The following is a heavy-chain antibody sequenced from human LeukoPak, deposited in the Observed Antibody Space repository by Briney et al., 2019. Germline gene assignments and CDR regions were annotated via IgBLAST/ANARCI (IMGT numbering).Heavy chain of an antibody. CDR3: ATLSDRNFYYSYGLDV. CDR1: GFTVSSND. CDR2: IGRYGVTT. J-gene: IGHJ6*02. V-gene: IGHV3-48*03. D-gene: IGHD1-14*01. Sequence: GGSLRLSCAASGFTVSSNDMSWVRQAPGKGLEWVAYIGRYGVTTYYADSVKGRFTISGDNAKNSLNLQMNSLRAEDTAVYYCATLSDRNFYYSYGLDVWGQGTTVTVS.